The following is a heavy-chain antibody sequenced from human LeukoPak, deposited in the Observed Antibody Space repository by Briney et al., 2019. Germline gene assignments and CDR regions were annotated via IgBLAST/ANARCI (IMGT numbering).Heavy chain of an antibody. CDR1: GFTFSRYG. D-gene: IGHD4-11*01. CDR2: ISYDGSNQ. CDR3: VRGLLGVTFD. V-gene: IGHV3-30*03. Sequence: GRSLRLSCAVSGFTFSRYGMHWVRQAPGKGLEWVAVISYDGSNQYYADSVKGRFTISRDNSKNTLYLQMNSLRADDTALYYCVRGLLGVTFDWGQGTPVTVSS. J-gene: IGHJ4*02.